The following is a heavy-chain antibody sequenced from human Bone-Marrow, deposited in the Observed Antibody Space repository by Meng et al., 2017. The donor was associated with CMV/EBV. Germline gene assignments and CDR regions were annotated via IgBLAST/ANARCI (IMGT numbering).Heavy chain of an antibody. J-gene: IGHJ6*02. CDR2: ISSSGSTI. V-gene: IGHV3-48*03. CDR3: AKDSSTSLNYNYGLDV. Sequence: GESLKISCAASGFTFSSYEMNWVRQAPGKGLEWVSYISSSGSTIYYADSVKGRFTISRDNAKNSLYLQMNSLRVEDTAIYYCAKDSSTSLNYNYGLDVWGQGTTVTVFS. CDR1: GFTFSSYE. D-gene: IGHD2-2*01.